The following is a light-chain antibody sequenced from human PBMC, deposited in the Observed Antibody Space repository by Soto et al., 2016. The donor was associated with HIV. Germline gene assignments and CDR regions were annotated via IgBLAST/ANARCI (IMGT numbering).Light chain of an antibody. J-gene: IGKJ4*01. CDR3: LQHNAFPRT. CDR1: QGISSW. CDR2: AAS. V-gene: IGKV1-12*01. Sequence: DIQMTQSPSSASASVGDRVTITCRASQGISSWLAWYQQKPGKAPKLLIYAASSLQSGVPSRFSGSGFGTVFTLTISSLQPEDFGTYYCLQHNAFPRTFGGGTTVEIK.